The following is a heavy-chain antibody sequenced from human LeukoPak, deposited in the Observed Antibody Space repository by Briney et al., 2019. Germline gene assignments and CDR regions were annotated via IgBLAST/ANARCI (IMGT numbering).Heavy chain of an antibody. Sequence: GGSLRLSCAASGFSFSRYWMTWVRQAPGKGLERVANIKGDESDDHYVASVRGRFTISRDNAKRSLYLQMNNLRAEDTGVYYCARVADYDFLSGYYSPFGHWGQGVLVIGSS. V-gene: IGHV3-7*01. D-gene: IGHD3-3*01. CDR1: GFSFSRYW. CDR3: ARVADYDFLSGYYSPFGH. J-gene: IGHJ4*02. CDR2: IKGDESDD.